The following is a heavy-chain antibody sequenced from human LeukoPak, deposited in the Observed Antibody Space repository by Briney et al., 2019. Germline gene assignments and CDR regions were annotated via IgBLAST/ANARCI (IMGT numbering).Heavy chain of an antibody. CDR1: GFTFSSYS. Sequence: GGSLRLSCAASGFTFSSYSMNWVRQAPGKGLEWVSSISGSSGYIYYADSVKGRFTISRDNAKNSLYLQMNSLRAEDTALYYCARVRFYDSSGYYDYWGQGTLVTVSS. V-gene: IGHV3-21*04. J-gene: IGHJ4*02. CDR3: ARVRFYDSSGYYDY. CDR2: ISGSSGYI. D-gene: IGHD3-22*01.